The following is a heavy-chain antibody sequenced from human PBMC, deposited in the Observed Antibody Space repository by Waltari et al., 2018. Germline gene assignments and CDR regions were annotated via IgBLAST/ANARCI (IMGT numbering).Heavy chain of an antibody. CDR3: ARVGGAYCGGDCYPNWFDP. J-gene: IGHJ5*02. CDR1: GYSISSGYY. V-gene: IGHV4-38-2*02. Sequence: QVQLQESGPGLVKPSETLSLTCTVSGYSISSGYYWGWIRQPPGKGREWIGSLYHTGSTYYNPSLKSRLTISVDTSKNRFSLKLSSVTAADTAVYYCARVGGAYCGGDCYPNWFDPWGQGTLDTVSS. D-gene: IGHD2-21*01. CDR2: LYHTGST.